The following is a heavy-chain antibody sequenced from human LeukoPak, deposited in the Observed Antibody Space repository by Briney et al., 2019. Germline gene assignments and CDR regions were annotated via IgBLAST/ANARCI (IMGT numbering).Heavy chain of an antibody. CDR2: MNPNSGNT. D-gene: IGHD2-2*01. J-gene: IGHJ6*03. CDR3: TRGYCSSTSCPNYYYYYMDV. V-gene: IGHV1-8*01. CDR1: GYTFTSYD. Sequence: ASVTVSCMASGYTFTSYDINWVRPATGQGLEGMGWMNPNSGNTGYAQKYQGRVTMTRNTSISTAYMELSSLRSEDTAVYYCTRGYCSSTSCPNYYYYYMDVWGKGTTVTVSS.